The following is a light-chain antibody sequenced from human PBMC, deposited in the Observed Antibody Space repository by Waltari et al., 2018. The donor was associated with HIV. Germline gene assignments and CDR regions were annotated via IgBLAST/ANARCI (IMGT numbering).Light chain of an antibody. Sequence: QSALTQPASVSESPGQSITISCTGSRSDVGAYNYVSWYQQHPGRAPKLIIYEVTNRPSGVSTRFSGSKSGNTASLTISGLQAEDEADYYCSSYTRSTTLEVFGGGTRLTVL. J-gene: IGLJ2*01. CDR1: RSDVGAYNY. V-gene: IGLV2-14*01. CDR2: EVT. CDR3: SSYTRSTTLEV.